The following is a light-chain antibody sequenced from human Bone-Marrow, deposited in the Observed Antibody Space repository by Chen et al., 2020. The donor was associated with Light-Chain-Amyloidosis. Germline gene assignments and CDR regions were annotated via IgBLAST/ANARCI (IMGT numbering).Light chain of an antibody. V-gene: IGLV3-25*03. CDR1: DLPTNY. CDR2: RDT. CDR3: QSADSSGTYEVI. Sequence: SYELTQPPSVSVSPGQTARITCSRDDLPTNYAYWYQQKPGQAPVLVIHRDTERPSGISERFSGSSSGTTATLTISGVQAEDEADYHCQSADSSGTYEVIFGGGTKLTVL. J-gene: IGLJ2*01.